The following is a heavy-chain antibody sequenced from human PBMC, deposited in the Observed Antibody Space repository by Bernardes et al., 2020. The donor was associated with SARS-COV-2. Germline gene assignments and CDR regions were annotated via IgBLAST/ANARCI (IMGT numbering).Heavy chain of an antibody. D-gene: IGHD3-10*01. Sequence: SETLSRTCTVSGDSVHTGFYYWSWIRQPPGKGLEWIGNIYYTGSTKYNPSLKSRVTISLDMSKNQFSLNLTSTTAADTAVYYCARDQFKYYYPSGRERIGEACDIWDQG. J-gene: IGHJ3*02. V-gene: IGHV4-61*01. CDR3: ARDQFKYYYPSGRERIGEACDI. CDR1: GDSVHTGFYY. CDR2: IYYTGST.